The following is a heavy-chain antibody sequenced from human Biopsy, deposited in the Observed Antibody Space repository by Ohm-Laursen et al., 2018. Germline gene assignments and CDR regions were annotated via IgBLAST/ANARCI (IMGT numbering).Heavy chain of an antibody. V-gene: IGHV3-72*01. D-gene: IGHD2-15*01. J-gene: IGHJ5*01. CDR2: IRDKANSYTT. Sequence: SLRLSCAAPGFSFSDNYTDWVRQAPGKGLEWVGRIRDKANSYTTDYAASVKGRFTISRDDSKNSLYLQMNSLKTEDTALYYCARAGRYCSGGGCYSWFDSWGQGTLVTVSS. CDR3: ARAGRYCSGGGCYSWFDS. CDR1: GFSFSDNY.